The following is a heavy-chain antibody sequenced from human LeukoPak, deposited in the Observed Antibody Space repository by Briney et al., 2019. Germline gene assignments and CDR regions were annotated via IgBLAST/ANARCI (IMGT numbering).Heavy chain of an antibody. CDR3: ARATYSGYEYFDY. J-gene: IGHJ4*02. V-gene: IGHV4-34*01. CDR2: INHSGST. Sequence: KTSETLSLTCAVYGGSFSGYYWSWIRQPPGKGLEWSGEINHSGSTNYNPSLKSRVTISVDTSKNQFSLKLSSVTAADTAVYYCARATYSGYEYFDYWGQGTLVTVSS. D-gene: IGHD5-12*01. CDR1: GGSFSGYY.